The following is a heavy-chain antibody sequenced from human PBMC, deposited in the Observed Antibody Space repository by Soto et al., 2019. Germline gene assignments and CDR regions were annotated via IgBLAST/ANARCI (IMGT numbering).Heavy chain of an antibody. J-gene: IGHJ6*03. CDR3: ARRPIVAADYYYMDV. V-gene: IGHV4-59*08. D-gene: IGHD6-13*01. CDR2: VFYTGST. Sequence: QVQLQESGPGLVKPSETLSLTCSVSGVSISSYYWSWIRHPPGKGLEWIGNVFYTGSTSYNPSLESRVTLSLDTSKKQLSLTLDSVTAADTAVYYCARRPIVAADYYYMDVWGKGTTVIVSS. CDR1: GVSISSYY.